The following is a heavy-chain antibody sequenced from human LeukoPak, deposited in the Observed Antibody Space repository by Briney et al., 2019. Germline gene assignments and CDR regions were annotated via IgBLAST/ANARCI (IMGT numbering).Heavy chain of an antibody. CDR1: GYTFTSNY. CDR2: ISPSGGST. V-gene: IGHV1-46*01. Sequence: APVKVSCKAFGYTFTSNYMHWVRQAPGQGPEWMGVISPSGGSTTYAQKFQGRVTLTRDMSTSTDYLELSSLRSEDTAVYYCARVPSYGYNAYYLDNWGQGTLGTVSS. CDR3: ARVPSYGYNAYYLDN. D-gene: IGHD5-18*01. J-gene: IGHJ4*02.